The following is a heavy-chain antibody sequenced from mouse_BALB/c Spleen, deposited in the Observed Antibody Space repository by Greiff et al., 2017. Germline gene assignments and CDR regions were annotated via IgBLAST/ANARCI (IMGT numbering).Heavy chain of an antibody. CDR1: GFTFSSFG. V-gene: IGHV5-17*02. Sequence: EVMLVESGGGLVQPGGSRKLSCAASGFTFSSFGMHWVRQAPEKGLEWVAYISSGSSTIYYADTVKGRFTISRDNPKNTLFLQMTSLRSEDTAMYYCARSGDLRRGYAMDYWGQGTSVTVSS. CDR3: ARSGDLRRGYAMDY. D-gene: IGHD2-12*01. CDR2: ISSGSSTI. J-gene: IGHJ4*01.